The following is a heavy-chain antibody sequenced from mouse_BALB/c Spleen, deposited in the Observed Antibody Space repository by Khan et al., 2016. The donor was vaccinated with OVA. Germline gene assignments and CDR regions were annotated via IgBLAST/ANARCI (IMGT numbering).Heavy chain of an antibody. J-gene: IGHJ4*01. CDR3: ARGWAAFYRNDGGAMDS. CDR1: GYTFTTAG. CDR2: INTHSGVP. V-gene: IGHV9-4*02. D-gene: IGHD2-14*01. Sequence: QIQLVQSGPELKKPGETVRISCKASGYTFTTAGMQWVQKMPGKGLKWIGWINTHSGVPKYAEDFKGRFVFSLETSASTTYLQITNLKNEDMATYFCARGWAAFYRNDGGAMDSWGQGTSVTVSS.